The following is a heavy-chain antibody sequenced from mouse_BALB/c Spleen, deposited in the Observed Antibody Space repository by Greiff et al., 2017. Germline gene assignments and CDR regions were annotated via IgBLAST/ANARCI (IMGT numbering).Heavy chain of an antibody. J-gene: IGHJ4*01. CDR1: GYSITSGYS. Sequence: VQLKESGPDLVKPSQSLSLTCTVTGYSITSGYSWHWIRQFPGNKLEWMGYIHYSGSTNYNPSLKSRISITRDTSKNQFFLQLNSVTTEDTATYYCAREDYDYDEENPYAMDYWGQGTSVTVSS. CDR3: AREDYDYDEENPYAMDY. CDR2: IHYSGST. D-gene: IGHD2-4*01. V-gene: IGHV3-1*02.